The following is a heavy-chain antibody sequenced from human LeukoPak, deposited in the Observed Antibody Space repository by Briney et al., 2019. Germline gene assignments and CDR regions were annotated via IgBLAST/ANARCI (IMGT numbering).Heavy chain of an antibody. Sequence: ASVKVSCKASGYTFTGYYMHWVRQAPGQGLEWMGWINPNSGGTNYAQKFQGRVTMTRDTSISTAYMELSRLRSDDTAVYYCARDAPRGGTLYYYYMDVWGKGTTVTVSS. D-gene: IGHD1-1*01. CDR2: INPNSGGT. V-gene: IGHV1-2*02. J-gene: IGHJ6*03. CDR3: ARDAPRGGTLYYYYMDV. CDR1: GYTFTGYY.